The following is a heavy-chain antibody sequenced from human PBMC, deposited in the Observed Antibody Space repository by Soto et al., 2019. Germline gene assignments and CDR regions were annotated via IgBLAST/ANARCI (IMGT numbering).Heavy chain of an antibody. CDR1: GFTFYNYA. D-gene: IGHD2-8*01. CDR3: AKKGLGSLATYCTTGDCHYAFDV. Sequence: EVQLLESGGGLVRPGGSLRLSCAASGFTFYNYAMNWVRQAPGKGLEWVSTISGGGDGTYYADSVKGRFTISRDNSRNTVYLQMSSRRAVDTAVYYCAKKGLGSLATYCTTGDCHYAFDVWGQGTLVTVSS. V-gene: IGHV3-23*01. J-gene: IGHJ3*01. CDR2: ISGGGDGT.